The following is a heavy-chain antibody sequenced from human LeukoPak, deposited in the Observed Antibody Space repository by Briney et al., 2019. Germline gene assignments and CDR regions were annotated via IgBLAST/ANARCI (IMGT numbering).Heavy chain of an antibody. CDR1: GFSFGGYW. CDR3: ARGPRSAWYGTDY. CDR2: INSDGSTT. Sequence: GGSLRLSCAASGFSFGGYWMHWVRQAPGKGLVWVSRINSDGSTTTYADSVKGRFTISRDNAKNTVYLQMNSLRAEDTAVYYCARGPRSAWYGTDYWGQGTLVTVSS. V-gene: IGHV3-74*01. D-gene: IGHD6-19*01. J-gene: IGHJ4*02.